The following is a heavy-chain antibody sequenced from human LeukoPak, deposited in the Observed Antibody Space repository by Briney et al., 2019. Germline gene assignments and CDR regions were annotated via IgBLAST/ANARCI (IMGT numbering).Heavy chain of an antibody. CDR1: GFTFSSYA. J-gene: IGHJ4*02. V-gene: IGHV3-23*01. CDR2: ISGSGGST. CDR3: ATPSYSSSWYFDY. Sequence: GGSLRLSCAASGFTFSSYAMSWVRQAPGKGLEWVSAISGSGGSTYYADSVKGRFPISRDNSKNTLYLQMNSLSAEDTAVYYCATPSYSSSWYFDYWGQGTLVSVSS. D-gene: IGHD6-13*01.